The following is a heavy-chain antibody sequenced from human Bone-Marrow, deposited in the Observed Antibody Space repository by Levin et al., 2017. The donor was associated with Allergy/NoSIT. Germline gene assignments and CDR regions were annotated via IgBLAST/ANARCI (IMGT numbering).Heavy chain of an antibody. CDR2: ISISSGII. CDR3: ARDGSGSYDY. D-gene: IGHD1-26*01. J-gene: IGHJ4*02. Sequence: GGSLRLSCAASGFTFSSYNMNWVRQAPGKGLEWVSYISISSGIIHYADSVRGRFTISRDNAKNSLYLQMNSLRDEDTAVYYCARDGSGSYDYWGLGTLVTVSS. CDR1: GFTFSSYN. V-gene: IGHV3-48*02.